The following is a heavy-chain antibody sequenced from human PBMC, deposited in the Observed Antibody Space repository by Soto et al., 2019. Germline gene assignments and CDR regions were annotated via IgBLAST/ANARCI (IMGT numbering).Heavy chain of an antibody. V-gene: IGHV4-59*08. CDR3: ARHGQLLGYRGYVLDP. CDR2: IYYSGST. CDR1: GGSISSYY. Sequence: PSETLSLTCTVSGGSISSYYWSWIRQPPGKGLEWIGYIYYSGSTNYNPSLKSRVTISVDTSKNQFSLKLSSVTVADTAVYYCARHGQLLGYRGYVLDPWGQGTLVTVSS. J-gene: IGHJ5*02. D-gene: IGHD5-12*01.